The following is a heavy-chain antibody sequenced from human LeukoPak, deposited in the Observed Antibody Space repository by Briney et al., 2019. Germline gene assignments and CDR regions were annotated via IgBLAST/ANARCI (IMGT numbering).Heavy chain of an antibody. CDR1: GFTFSSYA. J-gene: IGHJ4*02. V-gene: IGHV3-15*01. CDR2: IKSKTDGGTT. D-gene: IGHD3-3*01. Sequence: PGGSLRLSCAASGFTFSSYAMSWVRQAPGKGLEWVGRIKSKTDGGTTDYAAPVKGRFTISRDDSKNTLYLQMNSLKTEDTAVYYCTHRITIFGVVIPLGYWGQGTLVTVSS. CDR3: THRITIFGVVIPLGY.